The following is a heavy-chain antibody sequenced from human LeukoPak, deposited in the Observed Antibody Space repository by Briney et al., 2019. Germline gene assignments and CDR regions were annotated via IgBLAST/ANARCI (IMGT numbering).Heavy chain of an antibody. Sequence: PGGSLRLSCAASGFTFSDYSMKWIRQAPGKGLECVSSISSSITYIYYADSVKGRFTISRDNALNSLYLQMNSLRVDDTAVYYCVRERFHGSGAPKFDLWGQGTLLTVSS. J-gene: IGHJ5*02. V-gene: IGHV3-21*01. D-gene: IGHD3-10*01. CDR2: ISSSITYI. CDR3: VRERFHGSGAPKFDL. CDR1: GFTFSDYS.